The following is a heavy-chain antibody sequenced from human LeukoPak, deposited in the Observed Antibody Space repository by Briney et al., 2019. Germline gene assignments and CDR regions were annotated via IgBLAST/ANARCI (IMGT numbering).Heavy chain of an antibody. CDR1: GYTFTSYG. V-gene: IGHV1-18*01. CDR2: ISAYNGNT. CDR3: ARDDRSNTWSWFDP. D-gene: IGHD1-1*01. Sequence: GASVKVSCKASGYTFTSYGISWVRQAPGQGLEWMGWISAYNGNTQYAQKLQGRVTMTTDTSTSTAYMELRSLRSDDTAVYYCARDDRSNTWSWFDPWSQGTLVTISS. J-gene: IGHJ5*02.